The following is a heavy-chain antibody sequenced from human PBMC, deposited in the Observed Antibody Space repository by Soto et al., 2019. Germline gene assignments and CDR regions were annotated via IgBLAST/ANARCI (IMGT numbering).Heavy chain of an antibody. V-gene: IGHV4-34*01. CDR1: GGSFSGYY. Sequence: SETLSLTCAVYGGSFSGYYWSWIRQPPGKGLEWIGEINHSGSTNYNPSLKSRVTISVDTSKNQFSLKLSSVTAADTAVYYCARDCGGDCPHSDAFDIWGQGTMVTVSS. CDR2: INHSGST. CDR3: ARDCGGDCPHSDAFDI. J-gene: IGHJ3*02. D-gene: IGHD2-21*02.